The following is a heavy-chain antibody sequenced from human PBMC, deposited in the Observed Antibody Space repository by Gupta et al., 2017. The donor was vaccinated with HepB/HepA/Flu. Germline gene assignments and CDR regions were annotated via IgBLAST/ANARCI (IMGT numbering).Heavy chain of an antibody. CDR2: IIPIFGTA. D-gene: IGHD3-22*01. J-gene: IGHJ3*02. V-gene: IGHV1-69*01. CDR1: GGTFSSYA. CDR3: ARAIERETYYYDSSQAFDI. Sequence: QVQLVQSGAEVKKPGSSVKVSCKASGGTFSSYAISWVRQAPGQGLEWMGGIIPIFGTANYAQKFQGRVTITADESTSTAYMELSSLRSEDTAVYYCARAIERETYYYDSSQAFDIWGQGTMVTVSS.